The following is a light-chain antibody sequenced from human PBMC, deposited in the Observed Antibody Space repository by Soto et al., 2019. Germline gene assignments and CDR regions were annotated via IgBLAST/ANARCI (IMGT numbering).Light chain of an antibody. CDR1: SSDVGAYNY. J-gene: IGLJ3*02. CDR2: EVS. CDR3: SSYTNTNTRV. Sequence: QSALTQPASVSGSPGQSITISCTGTSSDVGAYNYVSWYQQHPGKAPKLMIYEVSNRPSGVSNRFSGSKSGNTASLTISGRQAEDEADYYCSSYTNTNTRVFGGGTKLTVL. V-gene: IGLV2-14*01.